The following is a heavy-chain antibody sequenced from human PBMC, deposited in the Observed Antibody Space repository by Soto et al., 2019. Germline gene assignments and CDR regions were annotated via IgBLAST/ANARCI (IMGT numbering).Heavy chain of an antibody. CDR1: GFTFSSYA. D-gene: IGHD3-3*01. V-gene: IGHV3-23*01. CDR2: ISGSGGST. Sequence: GGSLRLSCAASGFTFSSYAMSWVRQAPGKGLEWVSAISGSGGSTYYAESVKGRFTISRDNSKNTLYLQMNSLRAEDTAVYYCAKDGMQDKTYYDFWSGYYTGFDYWGQGTLVTVSS. CDR3: AKDGMQDKTYYDFWSGYYTGFDY. J-gene: IGHJ4*02.